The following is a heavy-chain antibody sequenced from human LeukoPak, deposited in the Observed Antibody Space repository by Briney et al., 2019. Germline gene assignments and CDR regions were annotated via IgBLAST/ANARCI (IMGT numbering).Heavy chain of an antibody. J-gene: IGHJ5*02. Sequence: ASQTLSLTCTVSGGSISSGGYYWSWIRQHPGKGLEWIGYIYYSGSTYYNPSLKSRVTISVDRSKNQFSLKLSSVTAADTAVYYCARGVGTVTTRGRWFDPWGQGTLVTVSS. CDR3: ARGVGTVTTRGRWFDP. CDR1: GGSISSGGYY. D-gene: IGHD4-17*01. V-gene: IGHV4-31*03. CDR2: IYYSGST.